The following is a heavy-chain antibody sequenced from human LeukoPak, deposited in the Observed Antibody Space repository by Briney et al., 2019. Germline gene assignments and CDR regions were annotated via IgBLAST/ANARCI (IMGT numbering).Heavy chain of an antibody. CDR2: IYHSGST. V-gene: IGHV4-30-2*01. CDR1: GGSISSGGYS. D-gene: IGHD3-22*01. Sequence: PSQTLSLTCAVSGGSISSGGYSWSWIRQPPGKGLEWIGYIYHSGSTYYNPSLKSRVTISVDRSKNQFPLKLSSVTAADTAVYYCARYYYDSSGYYYFFDYWGQGTLVTVSS. CDR3: ARYYYDSSGYYYFFDY. J-gene: IGHJ4*02.